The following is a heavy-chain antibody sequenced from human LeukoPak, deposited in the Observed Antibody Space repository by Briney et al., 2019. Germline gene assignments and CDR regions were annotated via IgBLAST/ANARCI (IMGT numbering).Heavy chain of an antibody. Sequence: PSQTLSLTCTVSGGSINSGGYYWSWIRQHPGKGLEWLGYIYYRGNTHYNSSLKSRVTISVDTSKNQFSLKLSSVTAADTAVYYCARAPLSSISYFDYWGQGTLVTVSS. J-gene: IGHJ4*02. D-gene: IGHD1-14*01. CDR1: GGSINSGGYY. CDR3: ARAPLSSISYFDY. CDR2: IYYRGNT. V-gene: IGHV4-31*03.